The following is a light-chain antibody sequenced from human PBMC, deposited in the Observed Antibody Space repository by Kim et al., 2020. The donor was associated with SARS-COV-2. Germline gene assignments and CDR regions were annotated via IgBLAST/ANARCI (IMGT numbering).Light chain of an antibody. Sequence: GPSITISCSGTSSDVGGYNFVSWYKQDPGKAPKLMIFDVSDRPSGVSNRFSGSKSGNTASLTISGLQAEDEADYFCSSYTSSGTLLFGGGTQLTVL. CDR2: DVS. CDR1: SSDVGGYNF. CDR3: SSYTSSGTLL. J-gene: IGLJ2*01. V-gene: IGLV2-14*03.